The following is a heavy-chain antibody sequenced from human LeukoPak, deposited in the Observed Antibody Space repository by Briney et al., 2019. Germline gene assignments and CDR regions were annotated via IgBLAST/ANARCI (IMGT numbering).Heavy chain of an antibody. CDR1: GFTFSSYG. CDR2: IWYDGSNK. CDR3: AKAWSSDWYDY. J-gene: IGHJ4*02. D-gene: IGHD6-19*01. V-gene: IGHV3-33*06. Sequence: GGSLRLSCAASGFTFSSYGMHWVRQAPGKGLEWVAVIWYDGSNKYYADSVKGRFTISRDNSKNTLYLQMNSLRAEDTAVYYCAKAWSSDWYDYWGQGTLVTVSS.